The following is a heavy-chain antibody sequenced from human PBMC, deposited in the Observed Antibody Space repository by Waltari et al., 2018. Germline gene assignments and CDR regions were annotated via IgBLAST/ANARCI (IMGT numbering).Heavy chain of an antibody. D-gene: IGHD2-15*01. CDR3: AKVPYGGNYFDY. J-gene: IGHJ4*02. CDR2: INGSGGST. Sequence: EVQLLESGVGLVQPGGSLRLSCAASGFTFSSEAMSWVRQAPGKGLEWVSAINGSGGSTYYADSVKGRFTISRDNSKNTLYLQMNSLRAEDTAVYYCAKVPYGGNYFDYWGQGTLVTVSS. V-gene: IGHV3-23*01. CDR1: GFTFSSEA.